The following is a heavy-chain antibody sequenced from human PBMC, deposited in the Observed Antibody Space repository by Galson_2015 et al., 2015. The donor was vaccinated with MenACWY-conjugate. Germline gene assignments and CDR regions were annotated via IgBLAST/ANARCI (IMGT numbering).Heavy chain of an antibody. CDR2: IDWDDDK. CDR3: ARICAYCGGDCSADY. V-gene: IGHV2-70*01. D-gene: IGHD2-21*02. Sequence: LALIDWDDDKYYSTSLKTRLTISKDTSKNQVVLTMTNMDPVDTATYYCARICAYCGGDCSADYWGQGTLVTVSS. J-gene: IGHJ4*02.